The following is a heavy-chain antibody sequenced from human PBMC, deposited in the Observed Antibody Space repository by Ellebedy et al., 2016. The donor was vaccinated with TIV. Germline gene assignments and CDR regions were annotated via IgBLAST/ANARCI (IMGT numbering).Heavy chain of an antibody. J-gene: IGHJ6*03. D-gene: IGHD2-8*01. CDR1: GFTFSDYH. V-gene: IGHV3-11*01. CDR3: ARDRSVYHYMDV. CDR2: MTNSGGSK. Sequence: GESLKTSCAASGFTFSDYHMSLFRPVPGQGQEWVSYMTNSGGSKDYANSVKGRFTISRDNAKNSLYLHMNSLRAEDTAMYYCARDRSVYHYMDVWGKGTMVTVSS.